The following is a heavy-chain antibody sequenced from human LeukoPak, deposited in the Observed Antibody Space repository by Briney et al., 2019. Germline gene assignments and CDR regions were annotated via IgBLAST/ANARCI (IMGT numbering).Heavy chain of an antibody. J-gene: IGHJ4*02. V-gene: IGHV3-48*01. CDR2: INTVSGTI. D-gene: IGHD3-22*01. CDR1: GFTFSSYS. CDR3: TTLGYHLDS. Sequence: GGSLRLSCAASGFTFSSYSMNWVRQAPGKGLEWVSYINTVSGTINYAESVKGRFTISRDNAKNSLYLQMNSLRVEDTALYYCTTLGYHLDSWGQGTLVTVSS.